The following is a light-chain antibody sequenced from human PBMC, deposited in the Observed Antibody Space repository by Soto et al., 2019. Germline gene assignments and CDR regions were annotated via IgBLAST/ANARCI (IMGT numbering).Light chain of an antibody. CDR1: QGVRSW. Sequence: DTQMTQSPSSVSASVGDRVTVTCRASQGVRSWLAWYQQKPGQPPKLLIYAASKLQTGVPSRFSGSGSGTDFALTISSLQPEDFATYYCQQANSFPITFGQGTRQEIK. V-gene: IGKV1-12*01. CDR2: AAS. CDR3: QQANSFPIT. J-gene: IGKJ5*01.